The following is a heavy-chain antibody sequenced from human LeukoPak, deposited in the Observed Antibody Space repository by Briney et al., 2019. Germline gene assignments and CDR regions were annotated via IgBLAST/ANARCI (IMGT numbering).Heavy chain of an antibody. D-gene: IGHD2-21*01. CDR2: VNPNNGDT. V-gene: IGHV1-2*02. CDR1: GYTFTAQY. CDR3: ASYPRSIPTPPFDY. J-gene: IGHJ4*02. Sequence: ASVKVSCKASGYTFTAQYMHWVRQAPGQGLEWMGWVNPNNGDTKYAQSFLGRVTMTRDTSTTTAYMELSSLRSDDTAVYFCASYPRSIPTPPFDYWGQGTLVTVSS.